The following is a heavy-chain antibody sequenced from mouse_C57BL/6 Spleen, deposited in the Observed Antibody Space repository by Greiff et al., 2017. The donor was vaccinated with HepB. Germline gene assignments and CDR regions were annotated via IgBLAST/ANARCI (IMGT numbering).Heavy chain of an antibody. Sequence: VQLQQSGAELVMPGASVKLSCKASGYTFTSYWMHWVKQRPGQGLEWIGEIDPSDSYTNYNQKFKGKSTLTVDKSSSTAYMQLSSLTSEDSAVYYCARSHGSSYAFDYWGQGTTLTVSS. J-gene: IGHJ2*01. CDR2: IDPSDSYT. CDR1: GYTFTSYW. CDR3: ARSHGSSYAFDY. V-gene: IGHV1-69*01. D-gene: IGHD1-1*01.